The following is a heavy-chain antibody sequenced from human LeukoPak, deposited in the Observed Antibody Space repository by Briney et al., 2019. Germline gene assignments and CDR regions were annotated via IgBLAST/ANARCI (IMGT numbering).Heavy chain of an antibody. CDR2: ITSDSAYI. Sequence: PGGSLRLSCAASGFSFSTYAMNWVRQAPGEGLKWVSCITSDSAYIYYADSVKGRFTVSRDNAKNSLYLQINSLRAEDTAVYYCARSRYGDYWGQGTLVTVSS. CDR1: GFSFSTYA. CDR3: ARSRYGDY. V-gene: IGHV3-21*01. J-gene: IGHJ4*02. D-gene: IGHD3-16*01.